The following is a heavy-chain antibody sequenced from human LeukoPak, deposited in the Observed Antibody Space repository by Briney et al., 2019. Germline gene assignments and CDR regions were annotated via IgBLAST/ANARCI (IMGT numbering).Heavy chain of an antibody. CDR2: IIPIFGTA. D-gene: IGHD6-19*01. CDR1: GGTFSSYA. J-gene: IGHJ4*02. CDR3: ARSRGLGIAVATNRGGIYYFDY. Sequence: VASVNVSCKASGGTFSSYAISWVRQAPGQGLEWMGGIIPIFGTANYAQKFQGRVTITADESTSTAYMELSSLRSEDTAVYYCARSRGLGIAVATNRGGIYYFDYWGQGTLVTVSS. V-gene: IGHV1-69*01.